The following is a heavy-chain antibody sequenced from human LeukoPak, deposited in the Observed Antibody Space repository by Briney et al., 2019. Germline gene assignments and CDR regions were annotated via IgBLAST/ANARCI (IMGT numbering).Heavy chain of an antibody. Sequence: PGGTLRLSCAASGFTFSSYGMSWVRQAPGKGLEWVSAISGSGGSTYYADSVKGRFTISRDNSKNTLYLQMNSLRAEDTAVYYCAKDGLWFGETNWGQGTLVTVSS. CDR2: ISGSGGST. V-gene: IGHV3-23*01. CDR1: GFTFSSYG. J-gene: IGHJ4*02. CDR3: AKDGLWFGETN. D-gene: IGHD3-10*01.